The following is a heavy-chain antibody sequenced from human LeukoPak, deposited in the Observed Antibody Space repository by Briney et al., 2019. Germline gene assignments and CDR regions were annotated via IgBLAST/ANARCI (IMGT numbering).Heavy chain of an antibody. CDR2: IYYSGST. D-gene: IGHD1-26*01. CDR3: ARHSARDSGSYYYFDY. Sequence: PSETLSLTCTVSGGSISSSSYYWGWIRQPPGKGLEWIGSIYYSGSTYYNPSLKSRVTISVDTSKNRFSLKLSSVTAADTAVYYCARHSARDSGSYYYFDYWGQGTLVTVSS. CDR1: GGSISSSSYY. V-gene: IGHV4-39*01. J-gene: IGHJ4*02.